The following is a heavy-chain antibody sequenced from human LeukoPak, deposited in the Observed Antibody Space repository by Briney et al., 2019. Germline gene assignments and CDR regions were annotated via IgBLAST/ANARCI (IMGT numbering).Heavy chain of an antibody. J-gene: IGHJ4*02. V-gene: IGHV3-7*01. D-gene: IGHD3-3*01. CDR3: AREGFLEWLVNIDY. Sequence: GGSLRLSCAASGFTFSSYWMSWVRQAPGEGLEWVANIKQDGSEKYYVDSVKGRFTISRDNAKNSLYLQMNSLRAEDTAVYYCAREGFLEWLVNIDYWGQGTLVTVSS. CDR1: GFTFSSYW. CDR2: IKQDGSEK.